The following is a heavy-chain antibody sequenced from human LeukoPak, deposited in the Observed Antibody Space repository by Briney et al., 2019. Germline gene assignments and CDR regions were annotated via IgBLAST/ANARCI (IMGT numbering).Heavy chain of an antibody. CDR3: ARDRWELLSGSDY. CDR1: GYTFTSYG. J-gene: IGHJ4*02. V-gene: IGHV1-18*01. CDR2: SSAYNGNT. Sequence: ASVKVSCKASGYTFTSYGISWVRQAPGQGLDGMGWSSAYNGNTNYAQKLQGRVTMTTDTSTSTAYMELRSLRSEHTAVYYCARDRWELLSGSDYWGQGTLVTVSS. D-gene: IGHD1-26*01.